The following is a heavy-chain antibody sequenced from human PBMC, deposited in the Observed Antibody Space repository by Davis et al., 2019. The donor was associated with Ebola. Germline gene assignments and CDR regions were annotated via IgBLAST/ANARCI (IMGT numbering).Heavy chain of an antibody. CDR3: ARGLDDTSGYYSSGY. Sequence: MPSETLSLTCTVSGGSISSYYWSWIRQPPGKGLEWIGYIYYSGSTNYNPSLKSRVTISVDTSKNQFSLKLSSVTAADTAVYYCARGLDDTSGYYSSGYWGQGTLVTVSS. D-gene: IGHD3-22*01. J-gene: IGHJ4*02. CDR1: GGSISSYY. V-gene: IGHV4-59*01. CDR2: IYYSGST.